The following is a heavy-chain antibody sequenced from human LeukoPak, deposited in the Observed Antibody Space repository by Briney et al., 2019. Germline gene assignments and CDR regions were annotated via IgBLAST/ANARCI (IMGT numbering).Heavy chain of an antibody. J-gene: IGHJ4*02. Sequence: KPSETLSLTCAVYGGSFSGYYWSWIRQPPGKGLEWIGEINHSGSTNYNPSLKSRVTISVDTSKNQFSLKLSSVTAADTAVYYCARDEDSSGWYVSDYWGQGTLVTVSS. V-gene: IGHV4-34*01. CDR2: INHSGST. D-gene: IGHD6-19*01. CDR3: ARDEDSSGWYVSDY. CDR1: GGSFSGYY.